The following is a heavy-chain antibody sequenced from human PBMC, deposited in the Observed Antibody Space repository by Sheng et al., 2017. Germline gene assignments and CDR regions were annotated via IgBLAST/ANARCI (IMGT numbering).Heavy chain of an antibody. D-gene: IGHD3-10*01. J-gene: IGHJ6*03. Sequence: EVQLVESGGGLVQPGGSLRLSCAASGFSFISYEMNWVRQAPGKGLEWVSYISSRGSTIYYTDSVKGRFTISRDDAKNSLFLQMNSLRAEDTAVYYCARGWFGEARGYMDVWGQGTTVTVSS. V-gene: IGHV3-48*03. CDR1: GFSFISYE. CDR2: ISSRGSTI. CDR3: ARGWFGEARGYMDV.